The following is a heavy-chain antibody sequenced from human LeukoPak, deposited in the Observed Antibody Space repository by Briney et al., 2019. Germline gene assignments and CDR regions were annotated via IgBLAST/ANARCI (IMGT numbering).Heavy chain of an antibody. CDR2: INHSGST. CDR3: ARGRSSGYYYVSASRWYFDL. CDR1: GGSFSGYY. J-gene: IGHJ2*01. Sequence: PSETLSLTCAVYGGSFSGYYWSWIRQRPGKGLEWIGEINHSGSTNYNPSLKSRVTISVDTSKNQFSLKLSSVTAADTAVYYCARGRSSGYYYVSASRWYFDLWGRGTLVTVSS. D-gene: IGHD3-22*01. V-gene: IGHV4-34*01.